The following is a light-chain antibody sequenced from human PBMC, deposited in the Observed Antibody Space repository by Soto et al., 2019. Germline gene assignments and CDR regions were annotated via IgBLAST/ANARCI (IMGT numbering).Light chain of an antibody. J-gene: IGKJ2*01. CDR3: QQYENLPYP. V-gene: IGKV1-33*01. Sequence: DIQLTQSASSLSASVGDRVTITCQASQVITNYLNWYQQKPGRAPKLLIYDISTLEIGVPSRFGGSGSVTHFTFTIPGLQHEDIATYYCQQYENLPYPFGQGTKLEI. CDR1: QVITNY. CDR2: DIS.